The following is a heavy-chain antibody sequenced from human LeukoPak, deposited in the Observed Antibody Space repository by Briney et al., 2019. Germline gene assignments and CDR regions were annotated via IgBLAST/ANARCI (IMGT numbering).Heavy chain of an antibody. CDR2: ISAYNGNT. J-gene: IGHJ4*02. D-gene: IGHD6-13*01. V-gene: IGHV1-18*04. Sequence: ASVKVSCKASGYTFTSYYMHWVRQAPGQGLEWMGWISAYNGNTNYAQKLQGRVTMTADTSTSTAYMELRSLRSDDTAVYYCARDRHSSSHTPDYWGQGTLVTVSS. CDR1: GYTFTSYY. CDR3: ARDRHSSSHTPDY.